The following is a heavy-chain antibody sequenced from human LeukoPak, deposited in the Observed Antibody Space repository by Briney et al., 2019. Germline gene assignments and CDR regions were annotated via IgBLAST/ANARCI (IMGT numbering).Heavy chain of an antibody. J-gene: IGHJ6*01. V-gene: IGHV1-58*01. CDR1: GFTFTSSA. CDR2: IVVGSGNT. Sequence: ASVKVSCKASGFTFTSSAVQWVRQARGQRLEWIGWIVVGSGNTNYAQKFQERVTITRDMSTSTAYMELSSVRTEHTAVYYCAEKGSGVATDYYYYGIDVWGKGTTVIVSS. CDR3: AEKGSGVATDYYYYGIDV. D-gene: IGHD3-3*01.